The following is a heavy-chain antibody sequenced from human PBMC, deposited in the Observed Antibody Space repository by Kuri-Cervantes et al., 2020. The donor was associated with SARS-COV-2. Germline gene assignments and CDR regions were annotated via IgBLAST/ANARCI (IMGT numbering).Heavy chain of an antibody. CDR2: MNPNSGNT. CDR1: GYTFTSYD. V-gene: IGHV1-8*01. CDR3: ARWELGYCSSTSCYSSDGRYYYYYGMDV. Sequence: ASVKVSCKASGYTFTSYDINWVRQATGQGLEWMGWMNPNSGNTGYAQKFQGRVTMTRNTSISTAYMELSSLRSEDTAVYYCARWELGYCSSTSCYSSDGRYYYYYGMDVWGQGTTVTVSS. D-gene: IGHD2-2*01. J-gene: IGHJ6*02.